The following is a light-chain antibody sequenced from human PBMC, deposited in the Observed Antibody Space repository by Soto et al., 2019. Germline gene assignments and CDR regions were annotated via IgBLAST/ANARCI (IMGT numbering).Light chain of an antibody. CDR2: AES. J-gene: IGKJ5*01. CDR3: QQSYSMPIT. V-gene: IGKV1-39*01. CDR1: QSVSSY. Sequence: DIQMTQSPSSLSASVGDRVTITCRASQSVSSYLNWYQQKPGKAPHLLIYAESTLQSGVPSRFSGSGYGTEFTLTISNLQPEDFATYYCQQSYSMPITFGQGTRLDI.